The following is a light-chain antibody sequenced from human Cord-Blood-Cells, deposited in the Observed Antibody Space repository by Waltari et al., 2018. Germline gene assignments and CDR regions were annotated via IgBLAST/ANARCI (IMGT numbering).Light chain of an antibody. CDR1: QSVSSN. CDR3: QQYYSTPLFT. Sequence: EIVMTQSPATLSVSPGERATLSCRASQSVSSNLAWYQQKPGQAPRLLIYGASTRATGIPARFSGSGSGTEFTLTISSLQAEDVAVYYCQQYYSTPLFTFGPGTKVDIK. V-gene: IGKV3-15*01. J-gene: IGKJ3*01. CDR2: GAS.